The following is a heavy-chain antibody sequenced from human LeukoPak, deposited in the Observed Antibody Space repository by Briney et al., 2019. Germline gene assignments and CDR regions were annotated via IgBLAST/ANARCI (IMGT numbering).Heavy chain of an antibody. CDR3: ANKRDWNFYFDY. CDR2: ISGSGGST. Sequence: GGSLRLSCAASGFTFSSYAMSWVRQAPGKGLEWVSAISGSGGSTYYADSVKGRFTISRDNSKNTLYLQMNSLRAEDTAVYYCANKRDWNFYFDYWGQGTLVTVSS. D-gene: IGHD1-7*01. V-gene: IGHV3-23*01. J-gene: IGHJ4*02. CDR1: GFTFSSYA.